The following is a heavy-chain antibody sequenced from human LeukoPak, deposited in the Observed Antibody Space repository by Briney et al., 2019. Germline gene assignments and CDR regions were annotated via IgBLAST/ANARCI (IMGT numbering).Heavy chain of an antibody. D-gene: IGHD2-2*01. CDR3: AREALSCSSTSCYATRYFDY. CDR1: GYTFTSYG. J-gene: IGHJ4*02. CDR2: ISTYSGNT. V-gene: IGHV1-18*01. Sequence: ASVKVSCKASGYTFTSYGINWVRQAPGQGLERMRWISTYSGNTNYAQELQGRVTMTTDTSTSTAYMELRSLRSDDTAVYYCAREALSCSSTSCYATRYFDYWGQGTLVPVSS.